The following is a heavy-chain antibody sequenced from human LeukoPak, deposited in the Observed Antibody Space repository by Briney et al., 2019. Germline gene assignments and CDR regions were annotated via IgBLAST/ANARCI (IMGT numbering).Heavy chain of an antibody. D-gene: IGHD2-2*01. CDR2: IYYSGST. V-gene: IGHV4-61*01. J-gene: IGHJ6*03. CDR1: GGSISSGSYY. Sequence: PSETLSLTCTVSGGSISSGSYYWSWIRQPPGKGLEWIGYIYYSGSTNYNPSLKSRATISVDTSKNQFSLKLSSVTAADTAVYYCARVVPAANYYYYMDVWGKGTTVTISS. CDR3: ARVVPAANYYYYMDV.